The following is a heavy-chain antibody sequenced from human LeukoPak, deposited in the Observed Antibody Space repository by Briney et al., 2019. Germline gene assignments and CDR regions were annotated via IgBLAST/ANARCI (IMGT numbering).Heavy chain of an antibody. CDR3: AKRDGYSSRSYFDY. Sequence: GGSLRLSCAASGFTFSSYATSWVRQAPGKGLEWVSAISGSGGSTFYADSVKGRFTISRDNSKNTLYLQMNSLRAEDTAVYYCAKRDGYSSRSYFDYWGQGTLVTVSS. V-gene: IGHV3-23*01. CDR1: GFTFSSYA. D-gene: IGHD6-13*01. CDR2: ISGSGGST. J-gene: IGHJ4*02.